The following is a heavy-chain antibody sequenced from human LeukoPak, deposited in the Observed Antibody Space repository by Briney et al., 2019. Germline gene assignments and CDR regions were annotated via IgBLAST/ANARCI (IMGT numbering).Heavy chain of an antibody. Sequence: PGGSLRLSCAASGFTFSGYWMTWVRQAPGKGLEWVANIKQDGSEKYYVDSVKGRFTISRDNAKNSLYLQMNSLRAEDTAVYYCARDHLSRFDYRGQGTLVTVSS. CDR1: GFTFSGYW. V-gene: IGHV3-7*01. D-gene: IGHD3-3*02. CDR3: ARDHLSRFDY. J-gene: IGHJ4*02. CDR2: IKQDGSEK.